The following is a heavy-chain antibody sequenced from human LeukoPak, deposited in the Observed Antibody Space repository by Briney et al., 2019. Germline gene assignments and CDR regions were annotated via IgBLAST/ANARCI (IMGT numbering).Heavy chain of an antibody. CDR3: AREAVAGRGFDY. CDR1: GFTFSTYS. V-gene: IGHV3-48*01. J-gene: IGHJ4*02. Sequence: GGSLRLSCAASGFTFSTYSMTWVRQAPGKGLEWVSYISSRSTVIYHADSLRGRFTISRDNAKNPLYLQVNSLRVEDTALYFCAREAVAGRGFDYWGQGALVTVSS. CDR2: ISSRSTVI. D-gene: IGHD6-19*01.